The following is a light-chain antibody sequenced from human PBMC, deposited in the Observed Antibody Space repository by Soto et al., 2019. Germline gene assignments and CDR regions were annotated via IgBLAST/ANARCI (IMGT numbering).Light chain of an antibody. CDR3: QQYGSSLYT. J-gene: IGKJ2*01. V-gene: IGKV3-15*01. CDR1: QSISSK. Sequence: EIVMTQSPATLSVSPGERATLSCRASQSISSKVGWYQQKPGQAPRLLIYGASTRATGVPPRFSGSGSGTEFTLTISSLQSEDFAVYYCQQYGSSLYTFGQGTKLEIK. CDR2: GAS.